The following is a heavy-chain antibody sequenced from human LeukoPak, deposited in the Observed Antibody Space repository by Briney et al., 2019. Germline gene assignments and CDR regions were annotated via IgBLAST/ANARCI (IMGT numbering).Heavy chain of an antibody. CDR1: GGSISSGGYY. Sequence: SETLSLTCTVSGGSISSGGYYWSWIRQPPGKGLAWIGYIYHSGSTYYNPSLKSRVTMSEDTSKNQFSLKLSSVTAADTAVYYYARDLLAAAPGWGQGTLVTVSS. CDR2: IYHSGST. V-gene: IGHV4-30-2*01. CDR3: ARDLLAAAPG. D-gene: IGHD6-13*01. J-gene: IGHJ4*02.